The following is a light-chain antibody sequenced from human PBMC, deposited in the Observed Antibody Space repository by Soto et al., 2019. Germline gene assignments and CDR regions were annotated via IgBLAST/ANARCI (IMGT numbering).Light chain of an antibody. J-gene: IGLJ2*01. CDR1: SSDVGAYNY. Sequence: QSVLTQPASVSGSPGQSITISCTGASSDVGAYNYVSWYQQYPGKAPKLMIYDVSNRPSGVSIRFSGSKSGNTASLTISGLQVGEGVDYKYTSYPRDSPPCVVFGGGTKLA. V-gene: IGLV2-14*03. CDR2: DVS. CDR3: TSYPRDSPPCVV.